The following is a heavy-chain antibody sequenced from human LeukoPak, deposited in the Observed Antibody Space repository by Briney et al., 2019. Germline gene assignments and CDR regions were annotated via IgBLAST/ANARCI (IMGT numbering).Heavy chain of an antibody. V-gene: IGHV1-18*01. CDR2: ISAYNGNT. D-gene: IGHD3-22*01. CDR3: ARRESGNYYDSSGYRY. Sequence: ASVKVSCKASGYTFTSYGISWVRQAPGQALEWMGWISAYNGNTNYAQKLQGRVTMTTDTSTSTAYMELRSLRSDDTAVYYCARRESGNYYDSSGYRYWGQGTLVTVSS. J-gene: IGHJ4*02. CDR1: GYTFTSYG.